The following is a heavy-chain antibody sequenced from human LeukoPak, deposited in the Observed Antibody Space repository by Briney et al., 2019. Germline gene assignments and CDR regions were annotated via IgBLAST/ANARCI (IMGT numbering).Heavy chain of an antibody. Sequence: SETLSLTCAVYGGSFSGYYWSWIRQPPGKGLEWIGEINHSGSTNYNPSLKSRVTISVDTSKNQFSLKLSSVTAADTAVYYCAAWRRRIEYPFDYWGQGTLVTVSS. V-gene: IGHV4-34*01. D-gene: IGHD2-2*01. CDR3: AAWRRRIEYPFDY. CDR2: INHSGST. J-gene: IGHJ4*02. CDR1: GGSFSGYY.